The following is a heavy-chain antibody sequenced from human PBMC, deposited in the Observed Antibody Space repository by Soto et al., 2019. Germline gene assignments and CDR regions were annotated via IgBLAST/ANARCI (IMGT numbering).Heavy chain of an antibody. CDR1: GGSVSSGSYY. CDR2: IYYSGST. V-gene: IGHV4-61*01. J-gene: IGHJ5*02. D-gene: IGHD2-15*01. Sequence: TSETLSLTCTVSGGSVSSGSYYWSWIRQPPGKGLEWIGYIYYSGSTNYNPSLKSRVTISVDTSKNQFSLKLSSVTAADTAVYYCARLGLQYWLDPWGQGTLVTVSS. CDR3: ARLGLQYWLDP.